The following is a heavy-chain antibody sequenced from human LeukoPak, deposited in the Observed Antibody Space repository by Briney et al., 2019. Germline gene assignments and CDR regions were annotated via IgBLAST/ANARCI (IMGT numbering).Heavy chain of an antibody. CDR3: AKSINPAVVTSAEYFQH. V-gene: IGHV3-9*01. D-gene: IGHD4-23*01. J-gene: IGHJ1*01. CDR2: ISWNSGSI. CDR1: GFTFDDYA. Sequence: PGGSLRLSCAASGFTFDDYAMHWVRQAPGKGLEWVSGISWNSGSIGYADSVKGRFTISRDNAKNSPYLQMNSLRAEDTALYYCAKSINPAVVTSAEYFQHWGQGTLVTVSS.